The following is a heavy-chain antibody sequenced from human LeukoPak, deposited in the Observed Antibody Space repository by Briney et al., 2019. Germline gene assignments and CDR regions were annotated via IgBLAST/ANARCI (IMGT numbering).Heavy chain of an antibody. CDR1: GFTFSSYS. D-gene: IGHD4-17*01. CDR2: ISRSSIYI. CDR3: ARVPHYGDYVHYYFDY. J-gene: IGHJ4*02. Sequence: GGSLRLSCAASGFTFSSYSMNWVRQAPGKGLEWVSSISRSSIYIYYADSVMGRFTISRDNTKNSLYLQMNSLRAEDTAVYYCARVPHYGDYVHYYFDYWGQGTLVTVSS. V-gene: IGHV3-21*01.